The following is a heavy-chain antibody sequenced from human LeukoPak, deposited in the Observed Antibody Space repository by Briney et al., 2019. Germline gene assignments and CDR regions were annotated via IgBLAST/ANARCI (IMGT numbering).Heavy chain of an antibody. CDR3: AELGITMIGGV. CDR2: INDDTP. J-gene: IGHJ6*04. CDR1: GFSFNTYS. Sequence: GGSLRLSCTTSGFSFNTYSMSWVRQAPGKGLEWVSAINDDTPYYTDSVKGRFTISRDNAKNSLYLQMNSLRAEDTAVYYCAELGITMIGGVWGKGTTVTISS. V-gene: IGHV3-23*01. D-gene: IGHD3-10*02.